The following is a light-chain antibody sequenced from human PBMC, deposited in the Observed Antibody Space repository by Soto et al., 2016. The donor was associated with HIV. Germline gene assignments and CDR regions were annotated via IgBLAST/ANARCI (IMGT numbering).Light chain of an antibody. CDR2: AAS. V-gene: IGKV1-5*01. CDR3: QQINSFPLT. Sequence: DIQMTQSPSTLSASVGDRVTITCRASQNINNWLAWYQQKPGKVPKLLIYAASSLQTGVPSRFSGSGSGTHFTLTITSLQPEDFATYYCQQINSFPLTFGGGTKVEIK. CDR1: QNINNW. J-gene: IGKJ4*01.